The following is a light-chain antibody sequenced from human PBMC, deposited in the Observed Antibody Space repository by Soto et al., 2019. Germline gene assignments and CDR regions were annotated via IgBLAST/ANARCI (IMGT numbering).Light chain of an antibody. V-gene: IGKV3-11*01. CDR1: QSVSSY. J-gene: IGKJ4*01. CDR2: DAS. CDR3: QQRSNWNLT. Sequence: EIVLTQSPATLSLSAGERATLSCRASQSVSSYLAWYQQKPGQAPRLLIYDASNTATGIPARFSGSGSGTDFTLTISRLEPEDFAVYYCQQRSNWNLTFGGGTKVEIK.